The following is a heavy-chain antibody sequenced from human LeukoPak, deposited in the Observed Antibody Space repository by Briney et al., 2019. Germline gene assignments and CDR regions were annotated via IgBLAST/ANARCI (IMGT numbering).Heavy chain of an antibody. CDR3: ARDSRYSSRPLFDY. V-gene: IGHV1-18*01. D-gene: IGHD6-13*01. CDR1: GYTFTSYG. J-gene: IGHJ4*02. Sequence: ASVKVSCKASGYTFTSYGISWVRQAPGQGLEWMGWISAYNGSTNYAQKLQGRVTMTTDTSTSTAYMELRSLRSDDTAVYYCARDSRYSSRPLFDYWGQGTLVTVSS. CDR2: ISAYNGST.